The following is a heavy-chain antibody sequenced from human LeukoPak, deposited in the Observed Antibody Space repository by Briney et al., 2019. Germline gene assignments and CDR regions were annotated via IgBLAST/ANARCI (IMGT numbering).Heavy chain of an antibody. J-gene: IGHJ4*02. V-gene: IGHV4-34*01. CDR1: GGSFSGYY. Sequence: SETLSLTCAVYGGSFSGYYWSWIRQPPGKGLEWIGEINHSGSTNYNPSLKSRVTISVDTSKNRFSLKLSSVTAADTAVYYCARHEGILTGYLLDYWGQGTLVTVSS. D-gene: IGHD3-9*01. CDR2: INHSGST. CDR3: ARHEGILTGYLLDY.